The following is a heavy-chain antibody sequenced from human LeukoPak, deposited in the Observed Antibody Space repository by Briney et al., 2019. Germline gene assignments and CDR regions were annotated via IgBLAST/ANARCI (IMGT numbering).Heavy chain of an antibody. CDR2: IRSNGGST. J-gene: IGHJ4*02. V-gene: IGHV3-64*01. D-gene: IGHD3-9*01. Sequence: GGSLRLSCAASGFTFSSYAMHWVRQPPGKGLEYVSGIRSNGGSTYYANSVKGRFTISRDNSKNTVYLQMGSLRAEDMAVYYCARGNTLTGYSRYWGQGTLVTVSS. CDR1: GFTFSSYA. CDR3: ARGNTLTGYSRY.